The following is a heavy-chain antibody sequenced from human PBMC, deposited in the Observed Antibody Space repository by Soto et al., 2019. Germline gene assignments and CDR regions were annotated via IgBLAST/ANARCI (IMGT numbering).Heavy chain of an antibody. Sequence: PGGSLRLSCAASGFTFSSYWMSWVRQAPGKGLEWVANIKPDGSEKYYVDSVKGRFTISRDNAKNSLYLQTNSLRAEDTAVYFCASSAYSKNGYWGQGXLVTVYS. CDR1: GFTFSSYW. J-gene: IGHJ4*02. CDR3: ASSAYSKNGY. V-gene: IGHV3-7*01. D-gene: IGHD4-4*01. CDR2: IKPDGSEK.